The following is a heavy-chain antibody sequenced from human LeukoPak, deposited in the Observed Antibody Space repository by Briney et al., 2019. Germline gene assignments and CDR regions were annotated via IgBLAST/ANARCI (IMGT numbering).Heavy chain of an antibody. CDR3: ARAKLGPFDY. CDR2: IYYSGST. D-gene: IGHD7-27*01. J-gene: IGHJ4*02. Sequence: PSPTLSLTCTVSGGSISSGGYYWGWIRQHPGKGLEWIGYIYYSGSTYYNPSLKSRVTISVDTSKNQFSLKLSSVTAADTAVYYCARAKLGPFDYWGQGTLVTVSS. CDR1: GGSISSGGYY. V-gene: IGHV4-31*03.